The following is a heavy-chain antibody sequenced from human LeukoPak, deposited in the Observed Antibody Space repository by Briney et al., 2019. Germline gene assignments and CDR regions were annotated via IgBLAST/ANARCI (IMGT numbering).Heavy chain of an antibody. CDR2: INPNSGNT. CDR1: GYTFTVYY. D-gene: IGHD6-19*01. CDR3: ARIGSGWTASYYMDV. V-gene: IGHV1-8*02. Sequence: ASVKVSCKASGYTFTVYYMHWVRQAPGQGLEWMGWINPNSGNTDYAQKFQGRVTMTRNTSISTAYMELSSLRSEDTAVYYCARIGSGWTASYYMDVWGKGTTVTISS. J-gene: IGHJ6*03.